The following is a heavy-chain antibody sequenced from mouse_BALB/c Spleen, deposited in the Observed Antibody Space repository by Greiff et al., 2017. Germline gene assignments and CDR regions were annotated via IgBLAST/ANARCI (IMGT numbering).Heavy chain of an antibody. CDR2: IWSGGST. CDR1: GFSLTSYG. V-gene: IGHV2-4-1*01. Sequence: VQGVESGPGLVAPSQSLSITCTVSGFSLTSYGVHWVRQSPGKGLEWLGVIWSGGSTDYNAAFISRLSISKDNSKSQVFFKMNSLQADDTAIYYCARKGYDVPFAYWGQGTLVTVSA. CDR3: ARKGYDVPFAY. D-gene: IGHD2-14*01. J-gene: IGHJ3*01.